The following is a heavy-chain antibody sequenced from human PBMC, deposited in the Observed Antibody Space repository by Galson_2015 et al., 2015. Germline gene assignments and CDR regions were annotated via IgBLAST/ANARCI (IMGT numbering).Heavy chain of an antibody. CDR2: IYYSGST. J-gene: IGHJ4*02. Sequence: TLSLTCTVSGGSISSGGYYWSWIRQHPGKGLEWIGYIYYSGSTYYNPSLKSRVTISVDTSKNQFSLKLSSVTAADTAVYYCARDSGYLYYSDYWGQGTLVTVSS. CDR3: ARDSGYLYYSDY. CDR1: GGSISSGGYY. D-gene: IGHD5-12*01. V-gene: IGHV4-31*03.